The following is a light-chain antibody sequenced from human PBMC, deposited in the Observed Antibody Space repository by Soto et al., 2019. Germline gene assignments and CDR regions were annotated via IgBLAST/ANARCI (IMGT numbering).Light chain of an antibody. J-gene: IGKJ5*01. Sequence: EIVMTQSPATLSVSPGERATLSCRASQSVGSNLAWYQQKPGQAPRLLMYGASARATGIPARFSGSGSGTEFALTISSLQSEDFAVYYCQQHNEWPPITFGQGTRLEIK. CDR2: GAS. CDR1: QSVGSN. CDR3: QQHNEWPPIT. V-gene: IGKV3-15*01.